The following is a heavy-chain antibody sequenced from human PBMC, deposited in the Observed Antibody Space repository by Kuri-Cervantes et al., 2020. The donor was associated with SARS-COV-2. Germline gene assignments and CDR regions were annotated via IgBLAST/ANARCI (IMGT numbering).Heavy chain of an antibody. CDR1: GFSLTTSGMC. CDR2: IDWDDDK. D-gene: IGHD4-17*01. CDR3: VRIRAATVIADY. J-gene: IGHJ4*02. V-gene: IGHV2-70*11. Sequence: SGPTLGKPTQTLTLTCTFSGFSLTTSGMCVAWIRQPPGKALEWLARIDWDDDKYYKTSLTTRLSISKDTSKDQVVLTMTNMDPVDTATYYCVRIRAATVIADYWGQGTLVTVSS.